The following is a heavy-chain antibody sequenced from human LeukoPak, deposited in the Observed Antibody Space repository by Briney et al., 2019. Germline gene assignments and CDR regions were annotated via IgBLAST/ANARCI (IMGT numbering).Heavy chain of an antibody. J-gene: IGHJ4*02. CDR3: GRFSRAPDY. CDR1: GFTFSDYY. Sequence: GGSLRLSCAASGFTFSDYYMNWIRQAPGKGLEYISYISGSSSDTNYADSVKGRFTISRDNAKRSLYLQMNSLSAEDTAVYYCGRFSRAPDYWGQGTLVTVSS. V-gene: IGHV3-11*06. D-gene: IGHD2-2*01. CDR2: ISGSSSDT.